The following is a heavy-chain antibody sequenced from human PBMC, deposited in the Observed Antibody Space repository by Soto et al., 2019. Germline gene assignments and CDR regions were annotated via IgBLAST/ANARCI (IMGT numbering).Heavy chain of an antibody. D-gene: IGHD2-15*01. V-gene: IGHV1-69*04. Sequence: ASVKVSCKASGGTFSSYTISWVRQAPGQGLEWMGRIIPILGIANYAQKFQGRVTITADKSTSTAYMELSSLRSEDTAVYYCARDDPGYCSGGSCNGLSDYWGQGTLVTVSS. J-gene: IGHJ4*02. CDR1: GGTFSSYT. CDR2: IIPILGIA. CDR3: ARDDPGYCSGGSCNGLSDY.